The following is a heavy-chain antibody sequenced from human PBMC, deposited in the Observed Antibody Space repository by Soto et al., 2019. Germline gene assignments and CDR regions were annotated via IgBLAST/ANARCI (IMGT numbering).Heavy chain of an antibody. J-gene: IGHJ6*02. V-gene: IGHV3-7*01. CDR3: AVVRAGAQYYLDF. CDR2: IKEDGSEK. CDR1: GFTFSNYW. Sequence: GGSLRLSCAASGFTFSNYWMSWARQAPGKGLEWVANIKEDGSEKYYVDSVKGRFTISRDNTKNSLYLQMNSLRDEDTAVYYFAVVRAGAQYYLDFWGQGTSVTVSS. D-gene: IGHD3-10*01.